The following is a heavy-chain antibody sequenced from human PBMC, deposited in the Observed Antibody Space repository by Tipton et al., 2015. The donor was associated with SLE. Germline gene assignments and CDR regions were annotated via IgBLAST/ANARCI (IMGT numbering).Heavy chain of an antibody. CDR2: ISYDGSNK. CDR1: GFTFSSYA. J-gene: IGHJ4*02. D-gene: IGHD6-6*01. Sequence: SLRLSCAASGFTFSSYAMHWVRQAPGKGLEWVAVISYDGSNKYYADSVKGRFTISRDNSKNTLYLQMNSLRAEDTAVYYCAKGSSDVAPDYWGQGTLVTVSS. V-gene: IGHV3-30-3*01. CDR3: AKGSSDVAPDY.